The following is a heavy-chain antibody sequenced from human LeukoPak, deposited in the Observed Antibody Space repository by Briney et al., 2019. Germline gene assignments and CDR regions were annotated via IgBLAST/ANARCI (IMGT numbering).Heavy chain of an antibody. CDR1: GYTLTELS. D-gene: IGHD3-10*01. CDR3: ARDGSGLHGRECDY. CDR2: FDPEDGET. V-gene: IGHV1-24*01. J-gene: IGHJ4*02. Sequence: ASVKVSCKVSGYTLTELSMHWVRQAPGKGLEWMGGFDPEDGETIYAQKFQGRVTMTEDTSTDTAYMELSSLRSEDTAVYYCARDGSGLHGRECDYWGQGTLVTVSS.